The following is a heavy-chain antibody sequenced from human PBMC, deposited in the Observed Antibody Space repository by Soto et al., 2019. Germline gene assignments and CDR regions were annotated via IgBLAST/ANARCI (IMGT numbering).Heavy chain of an antibody. Sequence: ASVKVSCKASGYTFTSYGISWVRQAPGQGLEWMGWISAYNGNTNYAQKPQGRVTMTTDTSTSTAYMELRSLRSDDTAVYYCARFTYFLVVPGGYYYYFYMDVWGKGTTVTVP. J-gene: IGHJ6*03. V-gene: IGHV1-18*01. D-gene: IGHD2-15*01. CDR1: GYTFTSYG. CDR3: ARFTYFLVVPGGYYYYFYMDV. CDR2: ISAYNGNT.